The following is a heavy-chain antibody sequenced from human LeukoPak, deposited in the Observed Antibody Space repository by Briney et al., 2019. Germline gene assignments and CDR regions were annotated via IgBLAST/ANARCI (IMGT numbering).Heavy chain of an antibody. Sequence: SETLSLTCTVSGGSISSYYWSWIRQPPGKGLEWIGYIYYGGSTNYNPSLKSRVTISVDTSKNQFSLKLSSVTAADTAVYYCARVSSWYKYFDYWGQGTLVTVSS. V-gene: IGHV4-59*01. CDR3: ARVSSWYKYFDY. D-gene: IGHD6-13*01. J-gene: IGHJ4*02. CDR1: GGSISSYY. CDR2: IYYGGST.